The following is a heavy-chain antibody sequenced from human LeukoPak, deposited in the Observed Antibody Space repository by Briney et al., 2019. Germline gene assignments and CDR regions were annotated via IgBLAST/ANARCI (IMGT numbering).Heavy chain of an antibody. D-gene: IGHD5-24*01. CDR1: GDSVSSNSAA. Sequence: SQTLSLTCAISGDSVSSNSAAWNWIRQSPSRGLEWLGRTYYRSKWYNDYAVSVKSRITINPDTSKNQFSLQLNSVTPEDTAVYYCARHPSGRMWLQQGGWFDPWGQGTLVTVSS. CDR2: TYYRSKWYN. J-gene: IGHJ5*02. V-gene: IGHV6-1*01. CDR3: ARHPSGRMWLQQGGWFDP.